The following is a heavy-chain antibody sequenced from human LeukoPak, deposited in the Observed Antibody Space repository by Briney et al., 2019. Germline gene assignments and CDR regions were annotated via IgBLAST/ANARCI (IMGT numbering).Heavy chain of an antibody. J-gene: IGHJ6*02. CDR2: ILSGSGNI. Sequence: GGSLRLSCATSGFTFNEYNMNWVRQAPGKGLEWVSSILSGSGNIYYADSVKGRFTISRDNAENSLHLQMNSLRADDTAVYYCARDRWELPHYYYYGLDVWGQGTTVTASS. D-gene: IGHD1-26*01. V-gene: IGHV3-21*01. CDR1: GFTFNEYN. CDR3: ARDRWELPHYYYYGLDV.